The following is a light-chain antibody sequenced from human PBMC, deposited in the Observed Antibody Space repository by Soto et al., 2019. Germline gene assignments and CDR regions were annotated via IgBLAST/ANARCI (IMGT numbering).Light chain of an antibody. CDR1: SSDVGGYNY. CDR3: SSYTGRGTLGV. Sequence: QSVLTQPASVSGSPGQSITISCTGTSSDVGGYNYVSWYQQHPGKAPKLMLYDVSNRPSGVSNRFSGSKSGNTASLTISGLRAEVEADCYWSSYTGRGTLGVFGGGTKLTVL. J-gene: IGLJ2*01. CDR2: DVS. V-gene: IGLV2-14*01.